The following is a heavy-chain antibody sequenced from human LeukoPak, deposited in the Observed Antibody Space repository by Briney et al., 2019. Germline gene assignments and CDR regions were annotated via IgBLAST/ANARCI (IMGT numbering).Heavy chain of an antibody. Sequence: SETLSLTCTVSGGSISSYYWSWIRQPPGKGLEWIGYIYYSGSTNYNPSLKSRVTISVDTSENQFSLKLSSVTAADTAVYYCARDSGYSYALDYWGHGPLVTVSS. J-gene: IGHJ4*01. CDR1: GGSISSYY. D-gene: IGHD5-18*01. V-gene: IGHV4-59*01. CDR3: ARDSGYSYALDY. CDR2: IYYSGST.